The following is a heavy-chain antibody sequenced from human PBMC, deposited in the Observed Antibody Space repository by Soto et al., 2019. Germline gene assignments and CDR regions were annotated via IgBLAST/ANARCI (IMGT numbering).Heavy chain of an antibody. Sequence: QVQLQQWGAGLLKPSETLSLTCAVYGGSFSGYYWSWIRQPPGKGLEWIGEINHSGSTNYNPSLKSRVTISVDTSKNQFSLKLSSVTAADTAVYYCASRYNWNYLGYWGQGTLVTVSS. CDR3: ASRYNWNYLGY. CDR2: INHSGST. V-gene: IGHV4-34*01. CDR1: GGSFSGYY. J-gene: IGHJ4*02. D-gene: IGHD1-20*01.